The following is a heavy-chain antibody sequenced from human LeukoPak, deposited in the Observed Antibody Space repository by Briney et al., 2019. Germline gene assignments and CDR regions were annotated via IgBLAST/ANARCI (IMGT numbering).Heavy chain of an antibody. J-gene: IGHJ4*02. V-gene: IGHV3-21*01. Sequence: GGSLRLSCAASGFTVSSNYMSWVRQAPGKGLEWVSSISSSSSYIYYADSVKGRFTISRDNAKNSLYLQMNSLRAEDTAVYYCARDPIINDVGYFDYWGQGTLVTVSS. D-gene: IGHD3-10*01. CDR2: ISSSSSYI. CDR3: ARDPIINDVGYFDY. CDR1: GFTVSSNY.